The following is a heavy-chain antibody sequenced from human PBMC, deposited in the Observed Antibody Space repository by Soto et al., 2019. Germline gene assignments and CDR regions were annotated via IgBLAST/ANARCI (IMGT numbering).Heavy chain of an antibody. Sequence: GGSLWLSCAASGFAFISYAMSWVRQAPGKGLEWVSAISGSGGSTYYADSVKGRFTISRDNSKNTLYLQMNSLRAEDTAVYYCAKTSEVIADLYYFDYWGQGTLVTVSS. CDR3: AKTSEVIADLYYFDY. V-gene: IGHV3-23*01. CDR1: GFAFISYA. D-gene: IGHD3-10*01. J-gene: IGHJ4*02. CDR2: ISGSGGST.